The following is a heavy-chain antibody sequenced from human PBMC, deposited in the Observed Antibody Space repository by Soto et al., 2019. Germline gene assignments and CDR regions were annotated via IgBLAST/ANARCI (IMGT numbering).Heavy chain of an antibody. CDR3: ASSYGSGYRAFDY. V-gene: IGHV1-69*02. CDR1: GDTFNFYS. D-gene: IGHD3-10*01. Sequence: QVQLVQSGAEVKRPGSSAKVSCKASGDTFNFYSINWVRQAPGVGLEWMGRVNPIVSMSNYAQKFQGRVTMTADKSTSTAYMELSSLRSEDTAIYYCASSYGSGYRAFDYWGQGARVTVSS. CDR2: VNPIVSMS. J-gene: IGHJ4*02.